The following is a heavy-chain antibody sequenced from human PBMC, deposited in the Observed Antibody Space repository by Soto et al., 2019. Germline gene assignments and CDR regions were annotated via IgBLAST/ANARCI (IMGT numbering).Heavy chain of an antibody. Sequence: QVQLVQSGAEVREPGASVKVSCKASGYTFTNYGVSWVRQAPGQGLEWMGWIGGYKGNTNYAQKREGRGTLTTDPSTSKGYMELRSLRSDATAVYYCAPHTLDTGMPSGYWGQGTLVTVSS. CDR1: GYTFTNYG. D-gene: IGHD5-18*01. CDR3: APHTLDTGMPSGY. V-gene: IGHV1-18*01. CDR2: IGGYKGNT. J-gene: IGHJ4*02.